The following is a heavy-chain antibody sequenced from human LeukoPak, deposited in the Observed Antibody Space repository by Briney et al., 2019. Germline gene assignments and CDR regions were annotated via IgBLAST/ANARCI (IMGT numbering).Heavy chain of an antibody. Sequence: GGSLRLSCAASGFTFSSYAMSWVRQAPGKGLEWVSAISGSGGSTYYADSVKGRFTISRDNSKNTLYLQMNSLRAEDTAVYYCAKDVTSGYDSKYYYYGMDVWGQGTTVTVSS. V-gene: IGHV3-23*01. CDR3: AKDVTSGYDSKYYYYGMDV. CDR2: ISGSGGST. J-gene: IGHJ6*02. D-gene: IGHD5-12*01. CDR1: GFTFSSYA.